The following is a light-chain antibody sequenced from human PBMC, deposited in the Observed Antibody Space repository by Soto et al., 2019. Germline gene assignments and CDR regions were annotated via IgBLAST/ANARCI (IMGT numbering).Light chain of an antibody. CDR1: QSVLYDSTNTNY. J-gene: IGKJ3*01. Sequence: DIVMTQSPDSLAVSLGERATINCKSSQSVLYDSTNTNYLAWYQQKPGEPPKLLIYWASTRESGVPDRFSGSGSGTDFTLTISSLQAEDVAVYYCQQYYSSPFTFGPGTKVDIK. CDR3: QQYYSSPFT. CDR2: WAS. V-gene: IGKV4-1*01.